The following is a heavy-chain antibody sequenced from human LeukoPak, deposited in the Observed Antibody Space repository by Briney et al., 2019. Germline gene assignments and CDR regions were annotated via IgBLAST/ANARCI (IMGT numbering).Heavy chain of an antibody. Sequence: SQTLSLTCAISGDSVSTASNAWYWIRQSPSRGLEWLGRTYYNSKWHTDYAVSVSGRTTINPDTSRNQLSLQLSSVTAADTAVYYCARSPYANYYYYGMDVWGQGTTVTVSS. D-gene: IGHD2-8*01. CDR1: GDSVSTASNA. CDR3: ARSPYANYYYYGMDV. CDR2: TYYNSKWHT. J-gene: IGHJ6*02. V-gene: IGHV6-1*01.